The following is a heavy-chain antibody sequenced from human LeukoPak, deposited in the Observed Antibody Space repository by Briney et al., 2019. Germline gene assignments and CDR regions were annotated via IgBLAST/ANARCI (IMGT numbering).Heavy chain of an antibody. V-gene: IGHV1-69*13. J-gene: IGHJ2*01. CDR1: VGTFSSYA. Sequence: VKVSCKACVGTFSSYAISGVGQAPGRGLEGMGGSIPICGTANYAQKFQGRVTITTDESTSTAYMHLSSQRSADTAVYYCARSYYRTAADGMSHWYFDLWGRGTPVTASS. CDR3: ARSYYRTAADGMSHWYFDL. D-gene: IGHD6-13*01. CDR2: SIPICGTA.